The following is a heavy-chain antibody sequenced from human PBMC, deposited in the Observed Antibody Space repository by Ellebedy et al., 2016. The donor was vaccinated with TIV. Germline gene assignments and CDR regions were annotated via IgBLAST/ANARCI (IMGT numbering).Heavy chain of an antibody. Sequence: GESLKISCAASGFTFSPYAMAWVRQAPGKGLEWVSGIVGSGTQKYADSEKGRFTISRDNSKRTVDLQMKSLRADDTAVYFCAKDRTPGDGYWVFDNWGQGTLVSVSS. CDR3: AKDRTPGDGYWVFDN. D-gene: IGHD5-18*01. V-gene: IGHV3-23*01. CDR2: IVGSGT. J-gene: IGHJ4*02. CDR1: GFTFSPYA.